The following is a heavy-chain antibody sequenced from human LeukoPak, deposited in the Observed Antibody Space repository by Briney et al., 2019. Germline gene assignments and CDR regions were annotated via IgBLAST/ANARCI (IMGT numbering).Heavy chain of an antibody. J-gene: IGHJ4*02. V-gene: IGHV4-38-2*02. CDR1: GYSISSGYY. CDR3: ARGRVVDIDY. D-gene: IGHD2-2*01. CDR2: IYHSGST. Sequence: SETLSLTCTVSGYSISSGYYWGWIRQPPGKGLEWIGSIYHSGSTYYIPSLKSRVTISVDTSENQFSLKLSSVTAADTAVYYCARGRVVDIDYWGQGTLVTVSS.